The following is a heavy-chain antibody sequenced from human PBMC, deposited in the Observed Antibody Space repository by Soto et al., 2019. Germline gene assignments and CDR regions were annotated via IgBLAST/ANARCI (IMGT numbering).Heavy chain of an antibody. D-gene: IGHD4-17*01. CDR3: ASVRRSIYGDYVDYYYGMDV. V-gene: IGHV1-2*04. CDR2: INPNSGGT. Sequence: ASVKVACKASGYTFTGYYMHWVRQAPGQGLEGMGWINPNSGGTNYAQKFQGWVTMTRDTSISTAYMELSRLRSDDTAVYYCASVRRSIYGDYVDYYYGMDVWGQGTTVTASS. CDR1: GYTFTGYY. J-gene: IGHJ6*02.